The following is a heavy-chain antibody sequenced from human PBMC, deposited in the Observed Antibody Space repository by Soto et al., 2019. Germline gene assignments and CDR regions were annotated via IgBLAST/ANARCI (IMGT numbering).Heavy chain of an antibody. V-gene: IGHV3-11*01. Sequence: QVQLVESGGGLVKPGGSLRLSCAASGFSFSDYYMSWIRQAPGKGLEWVSYISSSGSVIYTADSVKGRFTLSRDNAKHSLYLQMNSLRAEDTAVYYCAVTVLIGPSRPYYFDYWGQGTLVSVSS. CDR1: GFSFSDYY. J-gene: IGHJ4*02. CDR2: ISSSGSVI. D-gene: IGHD3-16*02. CDR3: AVTVLIGPSRPYYFDY.